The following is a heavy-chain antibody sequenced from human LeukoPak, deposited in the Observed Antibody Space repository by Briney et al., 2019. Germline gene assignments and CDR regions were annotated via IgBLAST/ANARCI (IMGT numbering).Heavy chain of an antibody. Sequence: GRSLRLSCAASGFSFDTYAMHWVRQAPGQGLEWVALIWHDGSHKFYSNSVRGQFTISRDNSKNTVYLQMNNLRPDDTAVYYCASEIFGSGSYPDFWGQGTLVTVSS. CDR3: ASEIFGSGSYPDF. J-gene: IGHJ4*02. CDR2: IWHDGSHK. CDR1: GFSFDTYA. V-gene: IGHV3-33*01. D-gene: IGHD3-10*01.